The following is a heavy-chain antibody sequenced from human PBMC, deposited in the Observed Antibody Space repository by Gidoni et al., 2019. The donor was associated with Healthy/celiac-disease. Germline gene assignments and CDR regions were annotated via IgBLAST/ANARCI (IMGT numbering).Heavy chain of an antibody. CDR1: CGSISSSY. CDR3: ARDGSMDCSGGSCYSRGSYDGMDV. CDR2: IYTSGST. Sequence: QVQLQESGPGLMQPSETLSITCTVSCGSISSSYWSWIQQPAGKGLEWIGRIYTSGSTNYNPARKSRVTMSVDTSKNQFSLKLSSVTAADTAVYYCARDGSMDCSGGSCYSRGSYDGMDVWGQGTAVTVSS. J-gene: IGHJ6*02. D-gene: IGHD2-15*01. V-gene: IGHV4-4*07.